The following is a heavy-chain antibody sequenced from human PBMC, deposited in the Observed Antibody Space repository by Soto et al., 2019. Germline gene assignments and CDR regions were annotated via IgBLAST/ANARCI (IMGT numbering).Heavy chain of an antibody. V-gene: IGHV1-18*01. J-gene: IGHJ6*03. CDR2: ISAYNGNT. D-gene: IGHD3-3*01. Sequence: GASVKVSCKAPGYTFTSYGISWVRQAPGQGLEWMGWISAYNGNTNYAQKLQGRVTMTTDTSTSTAYMELRSLRSDDTAVYYCARVGYYDFWSGYYPNDGYYYYYMDVWGKGTTVTVSS. CDR1: GYTFTSYG. CDR3: ARVGYYDFWSGYYPNDGYYYYYMDV.